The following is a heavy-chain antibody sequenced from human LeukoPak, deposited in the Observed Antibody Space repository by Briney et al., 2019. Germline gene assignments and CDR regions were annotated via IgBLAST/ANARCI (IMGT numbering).Heavy chain of an antibody. V-gene: IGHV4-38-2*02. CDR3: ARLTGYDWESSYDY. D-gene: IGHD5-12*01. Sequence: SETLSLTCSVSGYSISSAYYWGWIRQPPGKGLEWIATIHYSGSTYYNPSLKSRVTMSVDTSKNQFSLKLSSVTAADTAVYYCARLTGYDWESSYDYWGQGTLVTVSS. CDR1: GYSISSAYY. J-gene: IGHJ4*02. CDR2: IHYSGST.